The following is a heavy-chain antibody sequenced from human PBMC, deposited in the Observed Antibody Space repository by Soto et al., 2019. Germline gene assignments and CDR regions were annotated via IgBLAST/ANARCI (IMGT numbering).Heavy chain of an antibody. D-gene: IGHD3-10*01. CDR1: GYTFTSYG. V-gene: IGHV1-18*01. CDR3: ARDYSLWFGESFDP. J-gene: IGHJ5*02. Sequence: ASVKVSFKASGYTFTSYGISWVRQTPGQGLEWMGWISAYNGNTNYAQKLQGRVTMTTDTSTSTAYMELRSLGSDDTAVYYCARDYSLWFGESFDPWGQGTLVTVSS. CDR2: ISAYNGNT.